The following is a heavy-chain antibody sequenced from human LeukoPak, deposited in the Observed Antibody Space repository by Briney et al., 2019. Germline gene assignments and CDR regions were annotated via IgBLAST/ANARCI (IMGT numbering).Heavy chain of an antibody. D-gene: IGHD3-3*01. CDR2: INHSGST. CDR1: GGSISSHY. J-gene: IGHJ5*02. V-gene: IGHV4-34*01. CDR3: ARGGASITIFGVVIPLFDP. Sequence: ASETLSLTCTVSGGSISSHYWSWIRQPPGKGLEWIGEINHSGSTNYNPSLKSRVTISVDTSKNQFSLKLSSVTAADTAVYYCARGGASITIFGVVIPLFDPWGQGTLVTVSS.